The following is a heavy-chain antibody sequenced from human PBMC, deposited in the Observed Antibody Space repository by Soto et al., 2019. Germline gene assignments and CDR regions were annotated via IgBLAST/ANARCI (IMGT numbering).Heavy chain of an antibody. CDR3: ARVVSGRYDFWSGYYRGEDFDY. CDR2: ISAYNGNT. J-gene: IGHJ4*02. V-gene: IGHV1-18*04. Sequence: VQLVQSGAEVKKPGASVKVSCKASGYTFTSYGISWVRQAPGQGLEWMGWISAYNGNTNYAQKLQGRVTMTTDTSTSTAYMELRSLRSDDTAVYYCARVVSGRYDFWSGYYRGEDFDYWGQGTLVTVSS. CDR1: GYTFTSYG. D-gene: IGHD3-3*01.